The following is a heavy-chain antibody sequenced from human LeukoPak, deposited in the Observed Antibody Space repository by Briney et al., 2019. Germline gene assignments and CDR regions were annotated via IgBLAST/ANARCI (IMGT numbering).Heavy chain of an antibody. CDR3: ARGVYYYYYGMDV. J-gene: IGHJ6*02. CDR1: GGSISGYY. CDR2: IYYSGST. V-gene: IGHV4-59*12. Sequence: SETLSLTCTVSGGSISGYYWSWIRQPPGKGLEWIGYIYYSGSTNYNPSLKSRVTISVDTSKNQFSLKLSSVTAADTAVYYCARGVYYYYYGMDVWGQGTTVTVSS.